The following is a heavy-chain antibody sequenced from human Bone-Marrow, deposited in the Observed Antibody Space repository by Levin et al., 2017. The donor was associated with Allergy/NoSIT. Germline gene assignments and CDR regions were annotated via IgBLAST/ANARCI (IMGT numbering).Heavy chain of an antibody. CDR1: GGSIRSYY. CDR2: IYYIGST. V-gene: IGHV4-59*01. D-gene: IGHD1-26*01. J-gene: IGHJ6*02. CDR3: ARDRVIVGTTNYFYGMDG. Sequence: SQTHSLTCTVSGGSIRSYYWSWIRQPPGKGLEWIGYIYYIGSTNYNPSLKSRVTISVDTSKNQFSLRLSSVTAADTAVYYCARDRVIVGTTNYFYGMDGWGQGTTVTVSS.